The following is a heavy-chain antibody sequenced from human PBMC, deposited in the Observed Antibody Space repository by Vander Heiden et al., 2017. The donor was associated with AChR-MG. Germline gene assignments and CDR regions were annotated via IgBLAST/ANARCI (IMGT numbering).Heavy chain of an antibody. CDR2: ISYDGSNK. CDR3: ARGGYCSGGSCYSNAHYMDV. J-gene: IGHJ6*03. D-gene: IGHD2-15*01. V-gene: IGHV3-30-3*01. Sequence: QVQLVESGGGVVQPGRPLRLSCAASGLPLSSYATHWVRQAPGKGLEGVAVISYDGSNKYYADSVKGRFTISRDNSKNTLYLQMNSLRAEDTAVYYCARGGYCSGGSCYSNAHYMDVWGKGTTVTVSS. CDR1: GLPLSSYA.